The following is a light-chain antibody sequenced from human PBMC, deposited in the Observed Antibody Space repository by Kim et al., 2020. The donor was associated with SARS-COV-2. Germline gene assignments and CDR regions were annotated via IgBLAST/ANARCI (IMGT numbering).Light chain of an antibody. CDR2: RNY. CDR3: AAWDDGQSGDWV. Sequence: RVSSSGAGSSSNIGSNYVYWYQQLPGTAPKLLIYRNYERPPGVPDRFSASKSGTSTSLAISGLRSEDEAEYYCAAWDDGQSGDWVFGGGTQLTVL. J-gene: IGLJ3*02. CDR1: SSNIGSNY. V-gene: IGLV1-47*01.